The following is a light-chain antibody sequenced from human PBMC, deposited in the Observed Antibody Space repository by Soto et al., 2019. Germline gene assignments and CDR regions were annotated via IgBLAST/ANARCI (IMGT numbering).Light chain of an antibody. CDR2: GAS. CDR3: QQYGSSPRT. Sequence: DIVLTQSPGTLSLPPGERATLPCRASQSVGSIYLAWYQQKPGQAPRLLIHGASNGASGIPDRFSGSGSGTDFTLTISRPAPEDFAVFYCQQYGSSPRTFGQGTKEDIK. V-gene: IGKV3-20*01. CDR1: QSVGSIY. J-gene: IGKJ1*01.